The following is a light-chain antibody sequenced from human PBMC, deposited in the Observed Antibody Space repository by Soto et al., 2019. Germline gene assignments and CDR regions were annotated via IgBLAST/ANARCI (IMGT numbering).Light chain of an antibody. V-gene: IGKV1-27*01. Sequence: DIQMTQSPTSLSASVGDRVTITCRASQGIRNFVAWYQQKPEKAPKLLIYAASILQSGVPSRFSSSGSGTDFTLTINSRQPEDVATDACQKYSSGPVFGRGTKVEIK. CDR2: AAS. CDR3: QKYSSGPV. J-gene: IGKJ3*01. CDR1: QGIRNF.